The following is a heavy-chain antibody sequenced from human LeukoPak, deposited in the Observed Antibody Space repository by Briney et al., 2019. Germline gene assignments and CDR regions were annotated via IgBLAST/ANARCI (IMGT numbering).Heavy chain of an antibody. CDR2: IYYSGST. V-gene: IGHV4-59*01. J-gene: IGHJ4*02. CDR1: GGSIGSYY. CDR3: ARDQSGSYIFDY. Sequence: SETLSLTCTVSGGSIGSYYWSWIRQPPLNGLEWVGYIYYSGSTNYNPSLKSRVTISVDTSKNQFSLKLSSVTAADTAVYYCARDQSGSYIFDYWGQGTLVTVSS. D-gene: IGHD1-26*01.